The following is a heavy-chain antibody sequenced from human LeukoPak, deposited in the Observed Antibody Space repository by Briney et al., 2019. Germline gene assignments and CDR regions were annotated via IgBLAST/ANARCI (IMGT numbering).Heavy chain of an antibody. CDR1: GGTLSSYA. CDR3: ARVRPGSSPGRYCSGGSCYNNWFDP. Sequence: SVKVSCKASGGTLSSYAISWVRQAPGQGLEWMGRIIPILGIANYAQKFQGRVTITADKSTSTAYMELSSLRSEDTAVYYCARVRPGSSPGRYCSGGSCYNNWFDPWGQGTLVTVSS. CDR2: IIPILGIA. D-gene: IGHD2-15*01. V-gene: IGHV1-69*04. J-gene: IGHJ5*02.